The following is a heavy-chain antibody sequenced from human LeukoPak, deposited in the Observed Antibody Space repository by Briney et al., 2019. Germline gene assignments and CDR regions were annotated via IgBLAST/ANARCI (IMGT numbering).Heavy chain of an antibody. CDR3: AGTYDSRNGYFDY. D-gene: IGHD3-22*01. J-gene: IGHJ4*02. CDR1: GGTFSSYA. CDR2: IIPIFGTA. Sequence: GSSVKVSCKASGGTFSSYAISWVRQAPGQGLEWMGGIIPIFGTANYAQKFQGRVTITADESTSTAYMELSSLRSEDTAVCYCAGTYDSRNGYFDYWGQGTLVTVSS. V-gene: IGHV1-69*13.